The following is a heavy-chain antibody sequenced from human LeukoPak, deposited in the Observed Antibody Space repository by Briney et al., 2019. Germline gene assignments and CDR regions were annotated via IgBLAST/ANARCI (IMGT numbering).Heavy chain of an antibody. Sequence: SETLSLTCTVSGGSISSGGYYWSWIRQPPGKGLEWIGYIYHSGSTYYNPSLKSRVTISVDRSKNQFSLKLSSVTAADTAVYYCASQYSNYPYFDYWGQGTLVTVSS. CDR2: IYHSGST. CDR1: GGSISSGGYY. D-gene: IGHD4-11*01. J-gene: IGHJ4*02. V-gene: IGHV4-30-2*01. CDR3: ASQYSNYPYFDY.